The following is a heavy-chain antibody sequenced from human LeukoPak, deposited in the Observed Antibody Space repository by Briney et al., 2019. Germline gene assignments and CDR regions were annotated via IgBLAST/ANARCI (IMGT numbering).Heavy chain of an antibody. CDR2: ITLDENTV. V-gene: IGHV3-74*01. Sequence: GGSLRLSCAASGFTFSDYYMSWIRQAPGKGLVWVSRITLDENTVHYADSVKGRFTISRDNAKNTLYLQMNSLRAEDTAVYYCARDQPGSSNAFDIWGQGTMVTVSS. D-gene: IGHD6-19*01. J-gene: IGHJ3*02. CDR3: ARDQPGSSNAFDI. CDR1: GFTFSDYY.